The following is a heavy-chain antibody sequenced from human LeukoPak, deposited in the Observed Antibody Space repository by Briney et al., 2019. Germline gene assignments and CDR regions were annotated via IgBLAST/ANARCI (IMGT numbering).Heavy chain of an antibody. CDR3: ASAPDYYYYGMDV. Sequence: SETLSLTCTVSGGSISSYYWSWIRQPPGKGLEWGWYIYYSGSTNYNPSLKSRVTISVDTSKNQFSLKLSSVTAADTAVYYCASAPDYYYYGMDVWGQGTTVTVSS. V-gene: IGHV4-59*01. CDR1: GGSISSYY. CDR2: IYYSGST. J-gene: IGHJ6*02.